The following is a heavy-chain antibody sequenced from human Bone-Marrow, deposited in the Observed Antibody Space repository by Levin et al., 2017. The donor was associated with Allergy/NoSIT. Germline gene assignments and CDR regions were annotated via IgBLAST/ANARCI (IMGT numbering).Heavy chain of an antibody. D-gene: IGHD3-9*01. J-gene: IGHJ5*02. Sequence: HSGGSLRLSCTASGFSFSSYAMHWVRQNPGKGLEWVAVISNDGSDTYLADSVKGRFTISRDNSKSNVYLQMNSLRVEDTAVYYCARDGTAHYDVLTGFYNWFDPWGQGTLVTVSS. CDR2: ISNDGSDT. CDR3: ARDGTAHYDVLTGFYNWFDP. V-gene: IGHV3-30-3*01. CDR1: GFSFSSYA.